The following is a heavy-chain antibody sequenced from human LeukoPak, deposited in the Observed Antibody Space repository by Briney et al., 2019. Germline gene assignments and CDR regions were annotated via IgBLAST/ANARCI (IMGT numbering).Heavy chain of an antibody. V-gene: IGHV1-8*03. CDR2: VNPNSGNT. J-gene: IGHJ6*03. CDR3: ARAFGAHHYYYYYMDV. CDR1: GYTFTSYD. Sequence: GASVKVSCKASGYTFTSYDINWVRQATGQGLEWMGWVNPNSGNTGYAQKFQGRVTITRNTSISTAYMELSSLRSEDTAVYYCARAFGAHHYYYYYMDVWGKGTTVTVSS. D-gene: IGHD3-3*01.